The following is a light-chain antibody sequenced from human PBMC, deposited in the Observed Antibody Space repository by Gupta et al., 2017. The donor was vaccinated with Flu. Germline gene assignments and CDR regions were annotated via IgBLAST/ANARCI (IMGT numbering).Light chain of an antibody. CDR3: NSRDTSGDHLV. CDR1: CLRTNH. Sequence: SVALGQTVRITCQGDCLRTNHAHWFQQKPGQAPLLVIFAKNDPPSGIPDRFSGSASGSTASLTITGAQAEDEADYHCNSRDTSGDHLVFGGGTKLTVL. J-gene: IGLJ3*02. V-gene: IGLV3-19*01. CDR2: AKN.